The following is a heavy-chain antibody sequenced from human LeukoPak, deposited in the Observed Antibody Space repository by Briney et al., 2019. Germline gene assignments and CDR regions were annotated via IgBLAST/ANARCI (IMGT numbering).Heavy chain of an antibody. CDR3: AREREYYYDSSGYFFDY. J-gene: IGHJ4*02. Sequence: ASVTVSCKASGGTFSSYAISWVRQAPGQGLEWMGRIIPIFGIANYAQKFQGRVTITADKSTSTAYMELSSLRSEDTAVYCCAREREYYYDSSGYFFDYWGQGTLVTVSS. V-gene: IGHV1-69*04. D-gene: IGHD3-22*01. CDR2: IIPIFGIA. CDR1: GGTFSSYA.